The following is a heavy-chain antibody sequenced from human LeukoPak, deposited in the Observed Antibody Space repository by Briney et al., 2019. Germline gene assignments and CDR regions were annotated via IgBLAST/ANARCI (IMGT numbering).Heavy chain of an antibody. J-gene: IGHJ6*02. V-gene: IGHV4-59*08. CDR2: IYYSGST. CDR1: GGSISSYY. Sequence: SETLSLTCTVSGGSISSYYWSWIRQPPGKGLEWIGYIYYSGSTNYNPSLKSRVTISVDTSKNQFSLKLSSVTAADTAVYYCARHGPIVNMVRGVTPRDYGMDVWGQGTMVTVSS. D-gene: IGHD3-10*01. CDR3: ARHGPIVNMVRGVTPRDYGMDV.